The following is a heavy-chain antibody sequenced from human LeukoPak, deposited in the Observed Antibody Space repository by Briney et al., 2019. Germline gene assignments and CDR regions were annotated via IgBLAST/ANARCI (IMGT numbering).Heavy chain of an antibody. CDR2: IFHTGST. J-gene: IGHJ4*02. V-gene: IGHV4-59*12. Sequence: SETLSLTCTVSGGSISSYYWSWIRQPPGKGLEWVGYIFHTGSTNYNPSLKSRVTISVDKSKNQFSLKLSSVTAADTAAYYCARVRALNYFDYWGQGTLVTVSS. D-gene: IGHD3-10*01. CDR1: GGSISSYY. CDR3: ARVRALNYFDY.